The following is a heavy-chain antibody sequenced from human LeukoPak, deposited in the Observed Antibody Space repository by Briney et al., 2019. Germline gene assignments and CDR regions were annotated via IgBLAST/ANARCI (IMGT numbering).Heavy chain of an antibody. V-gene: IGHV1-69*04. Sequence: GASVKVSCKASGGTFSSYAISWVRQAPGQGLEWMGRIIPILGIANYAQKFQGRVTITADKSTSTAYMELSSLRSEDTAVYYCAMERDIVVVVAAIGDQGFDPWGQGTLVTVSS. CDR1: GGTFSSYA. D-gene: IGHD2-15*01. CDR2: IIPILGIA. CDR3: AMERDIVVVVAAIGDQGFDP. J-gene: IGHJ5*02.